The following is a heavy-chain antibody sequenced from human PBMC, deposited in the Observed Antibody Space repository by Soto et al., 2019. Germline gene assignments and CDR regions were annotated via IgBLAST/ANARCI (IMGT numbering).Heavy chain of an antibody. D-gene: IGHD1-1*01. J-gene: IGHJ6*02. Sequence: QVQLVESGGGVVQPGGSLRLSCAPSGFTFNTYGIHWVRQAPGKGLEWVAVISYDGTNKYYADFVEGRFTISRDNCKNYVYLHMVSVRAEDTTVYHCARVMGYNYERNHFYYDMDVWGQGTTVTVSS. CDR1: GFTFNTYG. CDR2: ISYDGTNK. V-gene: IGHV3-30-3*01. CDR3: ARVMGYNYERNHFYYDMDV.